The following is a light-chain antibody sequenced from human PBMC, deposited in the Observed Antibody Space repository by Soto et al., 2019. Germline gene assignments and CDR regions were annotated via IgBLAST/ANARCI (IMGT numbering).Light chain of an antibody. J-gene: IGKJ4*01. CDR3: QQRSVWPLT. CDR2: DSS. CDR1: QSVSRY. V-gene: IGKV3-11*01. Sequence: EIVLTQFPATLSLSPGDGATLSCRASQSVSRYLAWYQQKRGQAPRLLIYDSSNRATGIPARFSGSGSGTDFSLIISSLEPEDFAVYYCQQRSVWPLTFGGGTKVDIK.